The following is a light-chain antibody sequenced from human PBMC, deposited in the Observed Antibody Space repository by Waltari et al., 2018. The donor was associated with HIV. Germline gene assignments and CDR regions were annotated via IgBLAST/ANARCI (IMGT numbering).Light chain of an antibody. CDR2: WTS. CDR1: QSVLSSSKNKNC. CDR3: QQYYLTPLT. V-gene: IGKV4-1*01. J-gene: IGKJ4*01. Sequence: DIVMTQSPDSLAVSLGERATINCKSSQSVLSSSKNKNCLAWYQQKPGQPPKLLIYWTSTRESGVPDRFSGSGSGTDFTVTISSLQAEDVAVYYCQQYYLTPLTFGGGTKVVIK.